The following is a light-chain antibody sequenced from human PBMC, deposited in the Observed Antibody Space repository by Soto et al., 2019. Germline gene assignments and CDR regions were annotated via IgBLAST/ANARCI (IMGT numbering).Light chain of an antibody. J-gene: IGKJ1*01. CDR1: RSVSSN. CDR2: GAS. Sequence: EIVMTQSPATLSVSPGERATLSCRASRSVSSNLAWYQQKPGQAPRLLIYGASTRATGIPARFSGSGSGTEFTLTISSLQSEDFAVYYCQQYNNWWTFG. V-gene: IGKV3-15*01. CDR3: QQYNNWWT.